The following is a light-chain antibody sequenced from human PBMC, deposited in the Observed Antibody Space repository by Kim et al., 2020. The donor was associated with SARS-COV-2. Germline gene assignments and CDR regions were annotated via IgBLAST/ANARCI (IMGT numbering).Light chain of an antibody. CDR1: RIGSKS. Sequence: PGKAARITCGGNRIGSKSVHWYQQNPGQAPVMVISYDSDRPSGIPERFSGSNSGNTATLTINRVETEDEADYYCQVWDSSSDHRVVFGGGTQLTVL. CDR2: YDS. J-gene: IGLJ2*01. V-gene: IGLV3-21*04. CDR3: QVWDSSSDHRVV.